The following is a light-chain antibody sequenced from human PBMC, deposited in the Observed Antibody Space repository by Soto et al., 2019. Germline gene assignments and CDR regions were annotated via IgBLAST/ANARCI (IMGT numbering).Light chain of an antibody. J-gene: IGLJ2*01. V-gene: IGLV4-69*01. CDR2: LNSDGSH. Sequence: QTVGTQSPSASASLGASVKLTCTLSSGHSSYAIAWHQQQPEKGPRYLMKLNSDGSHSKWDGIPDRFSGSSSGAERYLTISSLQSEDEAAYYCQTWCTCIQVFGGGTKLTVL. CDR3: QTWCTCIQV. CDR1: SGHSSYA.